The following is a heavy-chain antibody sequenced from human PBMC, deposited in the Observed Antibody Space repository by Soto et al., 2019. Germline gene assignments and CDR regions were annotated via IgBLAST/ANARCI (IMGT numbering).Heavy chain of an antibody. CDR2: MNPNSGNT. D-gene: IGHD2-2*01. CDR3: ARAKRPVVVPAAFNYYYYYGMDV. J-gene: IGHJ6*02. Sequence: ASVKVSCKASGYTFTSYDINWVRQATGQGLERMGWMNPNSGNTGYAQKFQGRVTMTRNTSISTAYMELSSLRPEDTAVYYCARAKRPVVVPAAFNYYYYYGMDVWGQGTTVTVSS. CDR1: GYTFTSYD. V-gene: IGHV1-8*01.